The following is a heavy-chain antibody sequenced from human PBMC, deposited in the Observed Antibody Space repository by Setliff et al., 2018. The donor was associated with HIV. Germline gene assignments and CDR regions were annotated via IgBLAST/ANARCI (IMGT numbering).Heavy chain of an antibody. CDR1: GFRFSSYW. CDR2: IKQDGREK. Sequence: PGGSLRLSCAASGFRFSSYWLSWFRQAPGKGLEWVANIKQDGREKYYADSVRGRFTIARDNAKNSMYLQLNNLRAEDTALYFCARDINYIAFDYWGQGTLVTVSS. D-gene: IGHD3-10*01. CDR3: ARDINYIAFDY. V-gene: IGHV3-7*03. J-gene: IGHJ4*02.